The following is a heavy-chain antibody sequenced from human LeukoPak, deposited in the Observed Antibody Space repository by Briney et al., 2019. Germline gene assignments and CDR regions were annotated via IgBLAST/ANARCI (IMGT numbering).Heavy chain of an antibody. J-gene: IGHJ2*01. CDR3: ARGLNYYDSSGRPHWYFDL. D-gene: IGHD3-22*01. V-gene: IGHV4-61*09. Sequence: SETLSLTCTVTGGSISSGSYYWSWIRQPAGKGLEWVGHIGSTNYNPSLKSRVTISVDTSKNQFSLKLSSVTAADTAVYYCARGLNYYDSSGRPHWYFDLWGRGTLVTVSS. CDR2: IGST. CDR1: GGSISSGSYY.